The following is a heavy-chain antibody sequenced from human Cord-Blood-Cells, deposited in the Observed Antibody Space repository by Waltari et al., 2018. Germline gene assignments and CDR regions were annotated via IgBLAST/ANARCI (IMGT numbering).Heavy chain of an antibody. CDR1: GFTFSSYA. CDR3: AKRRRSGSYYYYYYMDV. J-gene: IGHJ6*03. V-gene: IGHV3-23*01. D-gene: IGHD1-26*01. CDR2: ISGSGGST. Sequence: EVQLLESGGGLVQPGGSLRLSCAASGFTFSSYAMSWVRQAPGQGLEWVSAISGSGGSTYYADSVKGRFTISRDNSKNTLYLQMNSLRAEDTAVYYCAKRRRSGSYYYYYYMDVWGKGTTVTVSS.